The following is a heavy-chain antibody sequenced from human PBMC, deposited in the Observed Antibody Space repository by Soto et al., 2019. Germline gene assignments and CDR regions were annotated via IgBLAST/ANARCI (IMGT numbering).Heavy chain of an antibody. Sequence: EEQLVESGGNLVQPGGSLRLSCAASGFTVSNNYMSWVRQAPGKGLEWVSLIYSGGSTYYADSVKGRFTISRDSSKNTPYLQMNSLRAEDTAMYYCAAYSPKGYWGQGTLVTVSS. CDR2: IYSGGST. D-gene: IGHD3-16*01. J-gene: IGHJ4*02. CDR3: AAYSPKGY. V-gene: IGHV3-66*01. CDR1: GFTVSNNY.